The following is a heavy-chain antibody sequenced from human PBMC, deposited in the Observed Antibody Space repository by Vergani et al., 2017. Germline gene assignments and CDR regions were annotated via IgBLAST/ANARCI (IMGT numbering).Heavy chain of an antibody. V-gene: IGHV3-21*01. CDR1: GFTFSSYS. CDR3: ARDGRGFFYFDY. Sequence: EVQLVESGGGLVKPGGSLRLSCAASGFTFSSYSMNWVRQAPGKGLEWVSSISSSSSYIYYADSVKGRLTISRANAKNSLYLQMNSLRAEDTAVYYCARDGRGFFYFDYWGQGTLVTVSS. CDR2: ISSSSSYI. J-gene: IGHJ4*02. D-gene: IGHD3-10*01.